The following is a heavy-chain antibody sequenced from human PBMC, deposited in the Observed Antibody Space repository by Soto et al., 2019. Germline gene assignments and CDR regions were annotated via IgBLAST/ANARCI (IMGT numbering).Heavy chain of an antibody. J-gene: IGHJ4*02. D-gene: IGHD2-15*01. Sequence: QLQLQESGPGLVKPSETLSLTCTVSGGSISSSNYYWGWIRQPPGKGLEWIGSIYHSGSTYYNPSLKGRVTISVDTSKNQFSLKMSSVTAADTAVYYCARHTPAISISDHWGQGTLVTVSS. CDR3: ARHTPAISISDH. CDR2: IYHSGST. V-gene: IGHV4-39*01. CDR1: GGSISSSNYY.